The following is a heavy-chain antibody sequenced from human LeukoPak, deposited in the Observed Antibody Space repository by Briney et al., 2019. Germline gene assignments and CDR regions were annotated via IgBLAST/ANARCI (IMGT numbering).Heavy chain of an antibody. D-gene: IGHD1-26*01. CDR3: AREWQVGATGFDY. V-gene: IGHV1-2*02. J-gene: IGHJ4*02. Sequence: GASVKVFCKASGYTFTGYYMHWVRQAPGQGLEWMGWINPNSGGTNYAQKFQGRVTMTRDTSISTAYMELSRLRSDDTAVYYCAREWQVGATGFDYWGQGTLVTVSS. CDR1: GYTFTGYY. CDR2: INPNSGGT.